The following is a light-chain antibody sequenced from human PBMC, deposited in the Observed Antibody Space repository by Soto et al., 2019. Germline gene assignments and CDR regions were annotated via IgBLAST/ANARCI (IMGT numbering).Light chain of an antibody. CDR2: EVS. J-gene: IGLJ1*01. CDR1: SSDVGGYIR. CDR3: NSYTSSNTRV. V-gene: IGLV2-14*01. Sequence: QSVLTQPASVSGSPGQSITISCTGTSSDVGGYIRVSWYQHHPGKAPKLMIYEVSDRPSGVSNRFSGSKSGNTASLTISGLQAEDEADYYCNSYTSSNTRVFGTGTKVTVL.